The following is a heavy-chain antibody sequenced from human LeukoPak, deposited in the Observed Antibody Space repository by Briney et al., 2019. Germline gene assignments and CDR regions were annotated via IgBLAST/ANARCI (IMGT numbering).Heavy chain of an antibody. V-gene: IGHV1-18*01. CDR2: ISAYNGNT. D-gene: IGHD6-13*01. Sequence: ASVKVSCKASGYTFTSYGISWVRQAPGQGLEWMGWISAYNGNTNYAQKLQGRVTMTTDTSTSTAYVELRSLRSDDTAVYYCAREGGIAGDAFDIWGQGTMVTASS. CDR3: AREGGIAGDAFDI. J-gene: IGHJ3*02. CDR1: GYTFTSYG.